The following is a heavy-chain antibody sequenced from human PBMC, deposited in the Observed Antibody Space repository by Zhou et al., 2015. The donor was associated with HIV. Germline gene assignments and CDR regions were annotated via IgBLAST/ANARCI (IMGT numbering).Heavy chain of an antibody. CDR2: INPNSGGT. Sequence: QVQLVQSGAEVKKPGASVKVSCKASGYTFTGYYMHWVRQAPGQGLEWMGRINPNSGGTNYAQKFQGRVTMTRDTSISTAYMELSRLRSDDTAVYYCARNTGVVIMGYYMDVWGKGTTVTVSS. CDR1: GYTFTGYY. V-gene: IGHV1-2*06. D-gene: IGHD3-3*01. CDR3: ARNTGVVIMGYYMDV. J-gene: IGHJ6*03.